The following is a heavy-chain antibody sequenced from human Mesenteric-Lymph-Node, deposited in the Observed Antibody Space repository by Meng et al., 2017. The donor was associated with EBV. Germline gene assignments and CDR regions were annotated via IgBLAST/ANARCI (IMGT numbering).Heavy chain of an antibody. CDR3: AKGPLLGGELSLEDY. V-gene: IGHV4-34*01. Sequence: VHVQRCVQGFLKPSETLSLYCAVSGGSLSSYYWSWLRQPPGKGLEWIGEISHSGSTNYNPSLKSRVTISIDTSKNQFSLKLSSVTAADTSVYYCAKGPLLGGELSLEDYWGQGTLVTVSS. CDR1: GGSLSSYY. J-gene: IGHJ4*02. CDR2: ISHSGST. D-gene: IGHD3-16*02.